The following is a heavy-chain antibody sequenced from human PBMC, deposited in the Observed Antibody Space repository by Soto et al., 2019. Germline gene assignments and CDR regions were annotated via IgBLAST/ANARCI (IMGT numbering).Heavy chain of an antibody. V-gene: IGHV3-9*01. CDR1: GFAFNDYA. D-gene: IGHD3-3*01. CDR3: AKDPRGRFLEWSLASYFDF. Sequence: GGSLRLSCAASGFAFNDYAMHWLRQAPGKGLEWVSGISSNSGNIAYADSVKGRFTISRDNVKSSLYLQMNSLRTEDTAFYYCAKDPRGRFLEWSLASYFDFWGQGTLVTVSS. J-gene: IGHJ4*02. CDR2: ISSNSGNI.